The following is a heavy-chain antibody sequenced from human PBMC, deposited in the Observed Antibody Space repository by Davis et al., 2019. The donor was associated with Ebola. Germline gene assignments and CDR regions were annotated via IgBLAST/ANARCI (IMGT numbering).Heavy chain of an antibody. D-gene: IGHD1-1*01. V-gene: IGHV1-24*01. CDR1: ADTLTELS. Sequence: ASVKVSCKVSADTLTELSMHWVRQAPGKGLEWMGSFNREDGETIYAQKFQGRVTMTEDTSTDTAYMELSSLRSADTAVYYCARAQFPTTSDHWGQGTLVTVSS. CDR2: FNREDGET. J-gene: IGHJ4*02. CDR3: ARAQFPTTSDH.